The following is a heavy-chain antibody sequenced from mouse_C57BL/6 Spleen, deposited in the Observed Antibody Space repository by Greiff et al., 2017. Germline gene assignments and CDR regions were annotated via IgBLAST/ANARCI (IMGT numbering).Heavy chain of an antibody. CDR3: ARGGQLRLHY. CDR1: GYTFTSYW. CDR2: IDPSDSYT. D-gene: IGHD3-2*02. V-gene: IGHV1-50*01. J-gene: IGHJ2*01. Sequence: QVQLQQPGAELVKPGASVKLSCKASGYTFTSYWMQWVKQRPGQGLEWIGEIDPSDSYTNYNQKFKGKATLTVDTSSSTAYMQLSSLTSEDSAVYDCARGGQLRLHYWGQGTTLTVSS.